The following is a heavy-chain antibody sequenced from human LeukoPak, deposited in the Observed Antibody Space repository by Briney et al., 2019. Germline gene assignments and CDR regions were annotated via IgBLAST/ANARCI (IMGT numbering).Heavy chain of an antibody. Sequence: GGSLRLSCAASGFTFSSYSMNWVRQAPGKGLEWVSSISSSSSYIYYADSVKGRFTISRDNAKNSLYLQMNSLRAEDTAVYYCARDRGSNYGTVWFDPWGQGTLVTVSS. J-gene: IGHJ5*02. CDR3: ARDRGSNYGTVWFDP. CDR1: GFTFSSYS. V-gene: IGHV3-21*01. D-gene: IGHD4-11*01. CDR2: ISSSSSYI.